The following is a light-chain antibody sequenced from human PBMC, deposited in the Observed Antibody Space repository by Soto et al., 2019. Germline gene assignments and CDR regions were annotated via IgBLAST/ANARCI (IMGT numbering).Light chain of an antibody. V-gene: IGLV2-23*01. Sequence: QSALTQPASVSGSPGQSITVSCTGTSSDVGGYSFVSWYQHRPGKAPKLMIYEGSKRPSGVSNRFSGSKSGNTASLTISGLQAEDEGQYYCCSYVGSDTYVIFGGGTKLTVL. CDR2: EGS. CDR1: SSDVGGYSF. J-gene: IGLJ2*01. CDR3: CSYVGSDTYVI.